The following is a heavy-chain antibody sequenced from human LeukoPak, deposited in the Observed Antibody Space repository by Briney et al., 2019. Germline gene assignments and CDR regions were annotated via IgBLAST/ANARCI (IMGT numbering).Heavy chain of an antibody. Sequence: ASVKVSCKASGYTFSGYYMHWVRQAPGQGLEWMGWINPNSGDTNYAQKFQGRVTMTRDTSISTAYMELRSLRSDDTAVYYCARDPFGSDYWGQGTLVTVSS. CDR3: ARDPFGSDY. CDR1: GYTFSGYY. D-gene: IGHD3-10*01. CDR2: INPNSGDT. J-gene: IGHJ4*02. V-gene: IGHV1-2*02.